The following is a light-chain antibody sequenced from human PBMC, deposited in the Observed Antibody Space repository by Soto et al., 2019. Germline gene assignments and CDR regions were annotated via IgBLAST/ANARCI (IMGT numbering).Light chain of an antibody. CDR2: EVS. V-gene: IGLV2-14*01. Sequence: QSALTQPASVSGSPGQSITISCTGTSSDIGTYMYVSWFQHHPGKAPKLIIFEVSNRPSGISDRFSGFKSANTAYLTISGVQPEDEADYHCSSYTNITTVVFGGGTKLTVL. CDR3: SSYTNITTVV. J-gene: IGLJ2*01. CDR1: SSDIGTYMY.